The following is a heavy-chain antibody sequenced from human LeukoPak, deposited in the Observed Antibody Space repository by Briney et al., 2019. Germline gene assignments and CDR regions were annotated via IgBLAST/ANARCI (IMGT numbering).Heavy chain of an antibody. CDR2: INPSGGST. V-gene: IGHV1-46*01. CDR3: ASQILLIDSSARNARWAPAVY. D-gene: IGHD3-22*01. Sequence: ASVKVSCKASGYTFSNYYMHWVRQAPGQGLEWMGIINPSGGSTVYTQKFQGRVTMTRDTSTSTVYMELSSLRSEDTAVYYCASQILLIDSSARNARWAPAVYWGQGALVTVSS. J-gene: IGHJ4*02. CDR1: GYTFSNYY.